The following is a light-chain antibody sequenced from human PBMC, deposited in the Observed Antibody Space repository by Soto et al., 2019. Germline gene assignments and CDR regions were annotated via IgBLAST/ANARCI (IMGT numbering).Light chain of an antibody. CDR3: QQYSFLPRT. CDR2: GAS. J-gene: IGKJ1*01. CDR1: QNVLSNY. Sequence: EVVMTQSPATLSVSPGERATLSCWASQNVLSNYLAWYQQKPGQAPRLLIYGASTRATGIPDRFGGSGSGTDFTLTISRLEPEDFAVYYCQQYSFLPRTFGQGTKVDIK. V-gene: IGKV3-20*01.